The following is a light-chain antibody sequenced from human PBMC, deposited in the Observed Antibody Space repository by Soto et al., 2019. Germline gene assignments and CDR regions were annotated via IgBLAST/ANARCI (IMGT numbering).Light chain of an antibody. Sequence: QSVLTQPASVSGSPGQSITISCTGTSSDVGGYKFVSWYQQHPGKAPKLTIYEVSNRPSGVSSRFSGSKSGNTASLTISGLQAEDEADYYCGSYTGSIYVFGTGTKVTVL. CDR2: EVS. CDR3: GSYTGSIYV. V-gene: IGLV2-14*01. J-gene: IGLJ1*01. CDR1: SSDVGGYKF.